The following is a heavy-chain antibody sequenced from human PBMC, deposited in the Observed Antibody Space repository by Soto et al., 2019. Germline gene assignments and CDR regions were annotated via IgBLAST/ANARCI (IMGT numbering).Heavy chain of an antibody. CDR3: ARINDLLAGYPFDH. CDR2: LNPNSGAT. D-gene: IGHD3-9*01. J-gene: IGHJ4*02. V-gene: IGHV1-2*02. CDR1: GYTFTDYY. Sequence: GASVKVSCKASGYTFTDYYIHWVRQAPGQGLEWMGWLNPNSGATKYAEKLQGRVTMTRDRFINTTYMELSRLTSADTALYYCARINDLLAGYPFDHWGQGTLVTVSS.